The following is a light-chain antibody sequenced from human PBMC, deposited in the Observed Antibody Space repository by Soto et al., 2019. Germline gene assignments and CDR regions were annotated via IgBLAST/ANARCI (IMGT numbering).Light chain of an antibody. CDR1: QSISSW. Sequence: DIQMTQSPSTLSASVGDRVTITCRASQSISSWLAWYQQKPGKAPKLLIYKASSLESGVPSRFRGSGSGRELALTISSLQPDDFATYYCQQYNSYSKTVGHRTQVDIK. V-gene: IGKV1-5*03. CDR3: QQYNSYSKT. J-gene: IGKJ1*01. CDR2: KAS.